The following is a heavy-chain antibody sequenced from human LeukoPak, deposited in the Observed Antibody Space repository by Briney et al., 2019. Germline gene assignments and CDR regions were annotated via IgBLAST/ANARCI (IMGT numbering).Heavy chain of an antibody. V-gene: IGHV3-23*01. CDR1: GFTFSSYA. CDR2: ISGSGGST. Sequence: PGGSLRPSCAASGFTFSSYAMSWVRQAPGKGLEWVSAISGSGGSTYYADSVKGRFTISRDNSKNTLYLQMNSLRAEDTAIYYCAKVVTDDYGDYFDLWGRGTLVTVSS. J-gene: IGHJ2*01. CDR3: AKVVTDDYGDYFDL. D-gene: IGHD4-17*01.